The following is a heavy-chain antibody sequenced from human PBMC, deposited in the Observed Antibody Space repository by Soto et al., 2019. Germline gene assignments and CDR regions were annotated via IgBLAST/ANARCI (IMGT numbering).Heavy chain of an antibody. D-gene: IGHD1-1*01. Sequence: QVQLVESGGGVVQPGRSLRLSCAASGFTFSSYAMHRVRQAPDKGLEWVAVISYDGSNKYYADSVKGRFTISRDNSKNTLYLQMNSLRAEDTAVYYCARVEGTPYYYYGMDVWGQGTTVTVSS. CDR1: GFTFSSYA. CDR2: ISYDGSNK. V-gene: IGHV3-30-3*01. CDR3: ARVEGTPYYYYGMDV. J-gene: IGHJ6*02.